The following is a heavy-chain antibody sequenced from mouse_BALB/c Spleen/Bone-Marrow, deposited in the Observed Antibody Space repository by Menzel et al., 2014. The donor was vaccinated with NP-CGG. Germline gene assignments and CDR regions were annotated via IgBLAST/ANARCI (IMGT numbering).Heavy chain of an antibody. V-gene: IGHV2-3*01. Sequence: VQLVESGPGLVAPSQSLSITCTVSGFSLTSYGVSWVRQSPGKGLEWLGVIWGDGSTKYHSALISRLSISKDNSKSQLFLKLNSLQTDDTATYYCAKGEYAKRYYAMDYWGQGTSVTVSS. CDR1: GFSLTSYG. D-gene: IGHD2-10*02. CDR3: AKGEYAKRYYAMDY. CDR2: IWGDGST. J-gene: IGHJ4*01.